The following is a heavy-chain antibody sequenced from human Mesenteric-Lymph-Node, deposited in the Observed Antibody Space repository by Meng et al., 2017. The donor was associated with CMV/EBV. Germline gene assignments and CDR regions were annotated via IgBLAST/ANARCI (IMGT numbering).Heavy chain of an antibody. V-gene: IGHV3-30-3*01. CDR1: GFTFSSYA. CDR2: VSNDGSTK. J-gene: IGHJ4*02. CDR3: ARENNYRNYFDS. D-gene: IGHD4-11*01. Sequence: GESLKISCAASGFTFSSYAMHWVRQAPGKGLEWVAGVSNDGSTKYLADSVKGQFSISRDNSKNTVYLQMNSLRGEDTAVYYCARENNYRNYFDSWGRGTLVTVSS.